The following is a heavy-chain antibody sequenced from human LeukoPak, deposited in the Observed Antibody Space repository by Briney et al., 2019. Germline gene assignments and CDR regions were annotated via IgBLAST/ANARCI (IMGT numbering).Heavy chain of an antibody. J-gene: IGHJ4*02. D-gene: IGHD6-13*01. CDR2: IYTSGST. CDR1: GGSISSYY. CDR3: ARDRQDSSSWGDFDY. V-gene: IGHV4-4*07. Sequence: SEALSLTCTVSGGSISSYYWSWIRQPAGKGLEWIGRIYTSGSTNYNPSLKSRVTMSVDTSKNQFSLKLRSVTAADTAVYYCARDRQDSSSWGDFDYWGQGTLVTVSS.